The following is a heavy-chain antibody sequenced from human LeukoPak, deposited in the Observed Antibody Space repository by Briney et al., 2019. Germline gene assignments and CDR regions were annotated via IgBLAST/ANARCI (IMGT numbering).Heavy chain of an antibody. V-gene: IGHV3-11*04. CDR3: ARKNGLDY. J-gene: IGHJ4*02. Sequence: GGSLRLSCVGSGFIFSDYFLTWIRQAPGQSLELISYIGNSGSTVKYADSVQGRFTISRDNSKNSLFLQMNSLRAEDTAVYYCARKNGLDYWGQGTLVTVSS. CDR1: GFIFSDYF. CDR2: IGNSGSTV.